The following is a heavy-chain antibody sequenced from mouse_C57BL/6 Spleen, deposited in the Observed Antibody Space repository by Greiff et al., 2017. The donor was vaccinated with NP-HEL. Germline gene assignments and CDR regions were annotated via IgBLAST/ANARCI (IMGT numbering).Heavy chain of an antibody. CDR2: IWSDGST. J-gene: IGHJ3*01. V-gene: IGHV2-6-1*01. D-gene: IGHD1-1*01. Sequence: VQLVESGPGLVAPSQSLSITCTVSGFSLTSYGVHWVRQPPGKGLEWLVVIWSDGSTTYNSALKSRLSISKDNSKSQVFLKMNSLQTDDTAMYYCARQLDYYGSSYEGFAYWGQGTLVTVSA. CDR3: ARQLDYYGSSYEGFAY. CDR1: GFSLTSYG.